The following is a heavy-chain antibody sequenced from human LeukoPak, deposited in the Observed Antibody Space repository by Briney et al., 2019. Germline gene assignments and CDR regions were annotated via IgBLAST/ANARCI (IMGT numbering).Heavy chain of an antibody. J-gene: IGHJ4*02. CDR3: ARADYYDSSGYKDY. V-gene: IGHV7-4-1*02. D-gene: IGHD3-22*01. Sequence: GGSLRLSCAASGYTFTSYAMNWVRQAPGQGLEWMGWININTGNPTYAQGFTGRFVFSLDTSVSTAYLQISSLKAEDTAVYYCARADYYDSSGYKDYWGQGTLVTVSS. CDR1: GYTFTSYA. CDR2: ININTGNP.